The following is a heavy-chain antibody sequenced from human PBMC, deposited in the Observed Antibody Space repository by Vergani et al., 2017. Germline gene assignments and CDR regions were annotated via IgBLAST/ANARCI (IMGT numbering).Heavy chain of an antibody. CDR1: GFTFDDYA. J-gene: IGHJ5*02. Sequence: EVQLVESGGGLVQPGRSLRLSCAASGFTFDDYAMHWVRQAPGKGLEWVSGISWNSGSIGYADSVKGRFTISRDNAKNSLYLQMNSLRAEDTALYYCAKDLLTITMVRGVIGDWFDPWGQGTLVTVSS. V-gene: IGHV3-9*01. CDR2: ISWNSGSI. CDR3: AKDLLTITMVRGVIGDWFDP. D-gene: IGHD3-10*01.